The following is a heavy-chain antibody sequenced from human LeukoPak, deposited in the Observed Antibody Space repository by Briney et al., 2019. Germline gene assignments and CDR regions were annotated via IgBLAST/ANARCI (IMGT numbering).Heavy chain of an antibody. CDR3: ASGPTGYSSGWRSFDS. CDR1: GFTFSSYS. J-gene: IGHJ4*02. V-gene: IGHV3-21*01. Sequence: TGGSLRLSCAASGFTFSSYSLNWVRQAPGKGLVGVSSISSSSSYIYYADSVKGRFTISGDNAKNYLDLEMNSLNGEDTAVYYCASGPTGYSSGWRSFDSWGQGTLVTASS. D-gene: IGHD6-19*01. CDR2: ISSSSSYI.